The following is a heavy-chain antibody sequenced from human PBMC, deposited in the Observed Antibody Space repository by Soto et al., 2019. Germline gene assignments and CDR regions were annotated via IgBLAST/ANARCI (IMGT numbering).Heavy chain of an antibody. CDR1: GFTFSNDW. D-gene: IGHD6-19*01. CDR3: ARDLGHSNAWYFHY. Sequence: GGAVRVSGAASGFTFSNDWMHWVRQAPGKGLGWVSRINSDGRSRNYAVYVKGRLTISRDNAKNTLYLQMHSLRAEDTAVSYCARDLGHSNAWYFHYWGQATLVTVSS. CDR2: INSDGRSR. J-gene: IGHJ4*02. V-gene: IGHV3-74*01.